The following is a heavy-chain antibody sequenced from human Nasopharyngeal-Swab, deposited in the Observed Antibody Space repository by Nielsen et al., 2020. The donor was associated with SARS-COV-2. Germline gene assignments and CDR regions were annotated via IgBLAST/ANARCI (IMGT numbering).Heavy chain of an antibody. V-gene: IGHV3-9*01. CDR1: GFTFDDYA. D-gene: IGHD3-10*01. CDR2: ISWNSGSI. J-gene: IGHJ6*02. CDR3: ALGPYYYGSGSAPTQYGMDV. Sequence: GGSLRLFCAASGFTFDDYAMHWVRQAPGKGLEWVSGISWNSGSIGYADSVKGRFTISRDNAKNSLYLQMNSLRAEDTALYYCALGPYYYGSGSAPTQYGMDVWGQGTTVTVSS.